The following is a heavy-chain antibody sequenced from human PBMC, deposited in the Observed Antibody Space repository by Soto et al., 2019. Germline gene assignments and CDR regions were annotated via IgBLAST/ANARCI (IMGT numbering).Heavy chain of an antibody. CDR1: GFTFTSSA. CDR2: IVVGSGNT. Sequence: SVKVSCKASGFTFTSSAVQWVRQARGQRLEWIGWIVVGSGNTNYAQKFQERVTITRDMSTSTAYMELSSLRSEDTAVYYCAADTRGGVGATDYWGQGNLVTVS. D-gene: IGHD1-26*01. V-gene: IGHV1-58*01. CDR3: AADTRGGVGATDY. J-gene: IGHJ4*02.